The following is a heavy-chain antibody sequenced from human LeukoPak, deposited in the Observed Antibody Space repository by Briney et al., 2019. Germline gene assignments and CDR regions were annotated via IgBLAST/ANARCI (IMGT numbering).Heavy chain of an antibody. Sequence: GGSLRLSCAASGFTFSSYSMNWVRQAPGKGLEWVSSISSSSSYIYYADSVKGRFTISRDNAKNSLYLQMNSLRAEDTAVYYCARSGAFSSWSPGEGMDVWGQGTTVTVSS. V-gene: IGHV3-21*01. J-gene: IGHJ6*02. CDR3: ARSGAFSSWSPGEGMDV. D-gene: IGHD6-13*01. CDR2: ISSSSSYI. CDR1: GFTFSSYS.